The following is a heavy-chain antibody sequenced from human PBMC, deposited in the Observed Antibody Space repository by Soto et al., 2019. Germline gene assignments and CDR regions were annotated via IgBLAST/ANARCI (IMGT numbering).Heavy chain of an antibody. CDR2: ISGSGGST. Sequence: GGSLRLSCAASGFTFSSYVMSWVRQAPGKGLEWVSAISGSGGSTYYADSVKGRFSISRDNSKNTLYLQMNSLRAEDTAVYYCAKDRDYGGSAGGFDYWGQGALVTVSS. V-gene: IGHV3-23*01. J-gene: IGHJ4*02. D-gene: IGHD4-17*01. CDR3: AKDRDYGGSAGGFDY. CDR1: GFTFSSYV.